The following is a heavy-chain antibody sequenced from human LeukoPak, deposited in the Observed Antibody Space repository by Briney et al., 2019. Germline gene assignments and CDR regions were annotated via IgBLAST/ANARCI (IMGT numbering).Heavy chain of an antibody. Sequence: SETLSLTCTVAGGSISSYYWSWIRQPPRKGLEWIGYIYYSGSPNYNPSLKSRVTISVDTSKNQFSLKLSSVTAADTAVYYCASLGTSTYNWFDPWGQGTLVTVSS. J-gene: IGHJ5*02. D-gene: IGHD3-16*01. CDR2: IYYSGSP. CDR3: ASLGTSTYNWFDP. V-gene: IGHV4-59*01. CDR1: GGSISSYY.